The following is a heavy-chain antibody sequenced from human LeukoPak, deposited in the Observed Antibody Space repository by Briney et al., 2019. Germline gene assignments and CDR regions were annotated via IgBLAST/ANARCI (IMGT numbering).Heavy chain of an antibody. D-gene: IGHD3-10*01. CDR3: AREVSSVGANYFDY. Sequence: ASVKVSCKASGYIFSDYTMHWVRQAPGQRLEWMGWINGENGNTKYSQELRGRVTFTSDSSATTVYMELSSLGSEDVAVYYCAREVSSVGANYFDYWGQGTLVTVSS. CDR2: INGENGNT. J-gene: IGHJ4*02. CDR1: GYIFSDYT. V-gene: IGHV1-3*03.